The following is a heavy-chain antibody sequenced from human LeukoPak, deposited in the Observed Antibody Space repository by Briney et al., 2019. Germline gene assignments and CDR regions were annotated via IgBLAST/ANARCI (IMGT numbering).Heavy chain of an antibody. V-gene: IGHV3-15*01. CDR3: SAGTGRSDFDY. CDR2: IKSETNGGTI. D-gene: IGHD1-1*01. Sequence: GGSLRLSCAASGFTFSDAWVRWVRQAPGKGLEWIGCIKSETNGGTIDYAAPVNGRFTLSRDDSKHTLDLQMYSLKTEDTGVYYCSAGTGRSDFDYWGQGTLVIVSS. J-gene: IGHJ4*02. CDR1: GFTFSDAW.